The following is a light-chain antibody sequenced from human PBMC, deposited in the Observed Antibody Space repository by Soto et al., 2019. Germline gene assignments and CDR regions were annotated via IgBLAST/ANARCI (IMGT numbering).Light chain of an antibody. J-gene: IGKJ2*01. CDR1: QSISSW. CDR2: DAS. CDR3: QQYNSYSPYT. V-gene: IGKV1-5*01. Sequence: DIQMTQSPSTLSASVGDRVTITCRASQSISSWLAWYQQKPGKAPKLLIYDASSLESGVPSRFSGSGSGTEVTLTISSLQPDDFATYYGQQYNSYSPYTFGQGTKLEIK.